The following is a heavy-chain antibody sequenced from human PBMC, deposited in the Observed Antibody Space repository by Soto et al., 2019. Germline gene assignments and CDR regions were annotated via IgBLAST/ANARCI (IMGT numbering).Heavy chain of an antibody. CDR2: ISYDGSNK. V-gene: IGHV3-30-3*01. Sequence: QVQLVESGGGVVQPGRSLRLSCAASGFTFSSYAMHWVRQAPGKGLEWVAVISYDGSNKYYADSVKGRFTISRDNSKNALYRQMNSLRAEDTAVYYCARDRSRAAAGTWFDPWGQGTLVTVSS. D-gene: IGHD6-13*01. CDR1: GFTFSSYA. J-gene: IGHJ5*02. CDR3: ARDRSRAAAGTWFDP.